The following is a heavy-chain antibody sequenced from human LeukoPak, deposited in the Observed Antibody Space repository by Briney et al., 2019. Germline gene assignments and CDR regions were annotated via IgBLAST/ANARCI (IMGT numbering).Heavy chain of an antibody. CDR2: IYYSGST. CDR3: ARDPAYYYDSSGPLGDAFDI. CDR1: GGSISSYY. Sequence: SETLSLTCTVSGGSISSYYWSWIRQPPGKGLEWIGYIYYSGSTNYNPSLKSRVTISVDTSKNQFSLKLSSVTAADTAVYYCARDPAYYYDSSGPLGDAFDIWGQGTMVTVSS. V-gene: IGHV4-59*12. D-gene: IGHD3-22*01. J-gene: IGHJ3*02.